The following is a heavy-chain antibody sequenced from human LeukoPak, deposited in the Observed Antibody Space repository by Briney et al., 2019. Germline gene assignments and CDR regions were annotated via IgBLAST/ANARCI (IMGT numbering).Heavy chain of an antibody. Sequence: GGSLRLSCAASGFTFSRYWMSWVRQTPGKGLEWVANIKEDGSEKYYVDSVKGRFTISRDNAKNSLYLQMNSLRAEDTAVYYCAREDYDFWTGYFRFRGATRFNPWGQGTLVTVSS. CDR1: GFTFSRYW. V-gene: IGHV3-7*01. D-gene: IGHD3-3*01. CDR2: IKEDGSEK. J-gene: IGHJ5*02. CDR3: AREDYDFWTGYFRFRGATRFNP.